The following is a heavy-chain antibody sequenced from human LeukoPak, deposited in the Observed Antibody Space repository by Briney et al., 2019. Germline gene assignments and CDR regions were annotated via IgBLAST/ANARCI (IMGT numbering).Heavy chain of an antibody. CDR2: ISSSRSYI. CDR3: ARDLPDEVPSFDL. CDR1: GFTFSSYS. Sequence: NPGGSLRLSCAASGFTFSSYSMNWVRQAPGKGLEWVSSISSSRSYIYYVDSVKGQFTISRDNAKNSLYLQMNSLRAEDTAVYYCARDLPDEVPSFDLWGRGTLVTVSS. D-gene: IGHD1-1*01. V-gene: IGHV3-21*01. J-gene: IGHJ2*01.